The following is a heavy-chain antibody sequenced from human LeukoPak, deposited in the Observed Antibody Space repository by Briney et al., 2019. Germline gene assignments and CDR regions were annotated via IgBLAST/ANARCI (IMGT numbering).Heavy chain of an antibody. CDR3: ARSEYYYGSGSYYSDY. Sequence: SETLSLTCAVYGGSFSGYYWSWIRQPPGKGLEWIGEINHSGSTNYNPSLKSRVTISVDKSKNQFSLKLSSVTAADTAVYYCARSEYYYGSGSYYSDYWGQGTLVTVSS. V-gene: IGHV4-34*01. D-gene: IGHD3-10*01. CDR2: INHSGST. J-gene: IGHJ4*02. CDR1: GGSFSGYY.